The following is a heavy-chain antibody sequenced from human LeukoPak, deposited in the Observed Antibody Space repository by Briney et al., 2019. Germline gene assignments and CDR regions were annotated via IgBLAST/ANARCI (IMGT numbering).Heavy chain of an antibody. Sequence: PGGSLGLSCVASGFTFSSYSMNWVRQAPGKGLEWVSYTSSGSSTIYYADSVKGRFTISRDNAKNSLYLQMNSLRAEDTAVYYCTRDSAAYAPYFYYYMDVWGKGTTVTVSS. D-gene: IGHD2-2*01. J-gene: IGHJ6*03. V-gene: IGHV3-48*04. CDR2: TSSGSSTI. CDR3: TRDSAAYAPYFYYYMDV. CDR1: GFTFSSYS.